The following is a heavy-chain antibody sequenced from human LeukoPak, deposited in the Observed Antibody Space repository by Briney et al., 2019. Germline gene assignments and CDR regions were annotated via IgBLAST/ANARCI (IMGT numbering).Heavy chain of an antibody. V-gene: IGHV4-61*02. CDR1: GGSISSGSYY. Sequence: SQTLSLTCTVSGGSISSGSYYWSWIRQPAGKGLEWIGPIYTSGSTNYNPSLKSRVTMSVDTSKNQFSLKLSSVTAADTAVYYCARIPYYYYYMDVWGKGTTVTVSS. CDR3: ARIPYYYYYMDV. CDR2: IYTSGST. J-gene: IGHJ6*03.